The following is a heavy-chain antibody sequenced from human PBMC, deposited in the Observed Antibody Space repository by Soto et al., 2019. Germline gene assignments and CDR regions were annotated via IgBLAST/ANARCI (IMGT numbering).Heavy chain of an antibody. D-gene: IGHD5-12*01. Sequence: EASVKVSCKASGYTFTSYAMHWVRQAPGQRLEWMGWINAGNGNTKYSQKFQGRVTITRDTSASTAYMELSSLRSEDTAVYYCARGQVATMYYYYGMDVWGQGTTVTVSS. CDR2: INAGNGNT. CDR3: ARGQVATMYYYYGMDV. V-gene: IGHV1-3*01. J-gene: IGHJ6*02. CDR1: GYTFTSYA.